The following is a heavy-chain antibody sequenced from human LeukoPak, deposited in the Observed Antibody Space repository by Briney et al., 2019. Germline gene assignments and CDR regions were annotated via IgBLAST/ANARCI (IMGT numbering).Heavy chain of an antibody. Sequence: ASVKVSCKASGYTFTSYYMHWVRQAPGQGLEWMGIINPSGGSTSYAQKFQGRVTMTRDTSTSTVYMELSSLRSEDTAVYYCARGNSFSSGWSPSYYYYGMGVWGKGTTVTVSS. V-gene: IGHV1-46*01. CDR1: GYTFTSYY. J-gene: IGHJ6*04. CDR2: INPSGGST. D-gene: IGHD6-19*01. CDR3: ARGNSFSSGWSPSYYYYGMGV.